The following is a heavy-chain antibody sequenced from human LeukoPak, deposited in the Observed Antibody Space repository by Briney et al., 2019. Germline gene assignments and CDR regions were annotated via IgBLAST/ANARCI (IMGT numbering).Heavy chain of an antibody. CDR1: GFTFSSYA. V-gene: IGHV3-23*01. Sequence: GGSLRLSCGASGFTFSSYAMSWVRQAPGKGLEWVSGVCGSGGRTYYADSVKGRFTMSRDNSKNTLFLQMNSLRAEDTAVYYCAKDFVSSSLYYYYYMDVWGKGTTVTVSS. CDR2: VCGSGGRT. J-gene: IGHJ6*03. CDR3: AKDFVSSSLYYYYYMDV. D-gene: IGHD6-13*01.